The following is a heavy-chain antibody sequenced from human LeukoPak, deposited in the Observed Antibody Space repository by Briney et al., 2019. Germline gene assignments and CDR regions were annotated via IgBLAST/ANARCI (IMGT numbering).Heavy chain of an antibody. Sequence: GSLRLSCPASGVTGSSYGSCSVRQAPGKAREWVAGISGIGGSRYYADSVNVRFSISRNNAKNTLYLQMNRLRAADTAVYYCASPQEAAVAAYWGQGTLVTVSS. V-gene: IGHV3-23*01. CDR2: ISGIGGSR. CDR1: GVTGSSYG. J-gene: IGHJ4*02. D-gene: IGHD6-19*01. CDR3: ASPQEAAVAAY.